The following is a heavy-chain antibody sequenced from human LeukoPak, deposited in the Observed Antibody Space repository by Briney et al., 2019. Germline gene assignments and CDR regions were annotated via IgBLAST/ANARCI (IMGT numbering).Heavy chain of an antibody. V-gene: IGHV3-30-3*01. Sequence: GRSLRPSCAASGFTFSSYAMHWVRQAPGKGLEWVAVISYDGSNKYYADSVKGRFTISRDNSKNTLYLQMNSLRAEDTAVYYCARGSEITMVRGVLDYWGQGTLVTVSS. J-gene: IGHJ4*02. D-gene: IGHD3-10*01. CDR1: GFTFSSYA. CDR2: ISYDGSNK. CDR3: ARGSEITMVRGVLDY.